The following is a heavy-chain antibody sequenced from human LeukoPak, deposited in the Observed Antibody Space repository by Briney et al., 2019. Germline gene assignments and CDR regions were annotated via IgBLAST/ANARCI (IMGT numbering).Heavy chain of an antibody. D-gene: IGHD6-13*01. V-gene: IGHV1-69*04. CDR1: GGTFSSYA. CDR3: ARVEWQQLAYFDY. J-gene: IGHJ4*02. CDR2: IIPILGIA. Sequence: SVKVSCKASGGTFSSYAISWVRQAPGQGLEWMGRIIPILGIASYAQKFQGRVTMTRDTSTSTVYMELSSLRSEDTAVYYCARVEWQQLAYFDYWGQGTLVTVSS.